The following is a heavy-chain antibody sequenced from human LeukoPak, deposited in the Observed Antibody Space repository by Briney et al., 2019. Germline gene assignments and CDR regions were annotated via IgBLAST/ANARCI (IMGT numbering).Heavy chain of an antibody. Sequence: GGSLRLSCAASGFTLSHYYMTWIRQAPGKGLEWVSSISSSSSYIYYADSVKGRFTISRDNAKNSLYLQMNSLRAEDTAVYYCARDQSSGYYTYPDYWGQGTLVTVSS. CDR3: ARDQSSGYYTYPDY. V-gene: IGHV3-11*06. CDR2: ISSSSSYI. D-gene: IGHD3-22*01. J-gene: IGHJ4*02. CDR1: GFTLSHYY.